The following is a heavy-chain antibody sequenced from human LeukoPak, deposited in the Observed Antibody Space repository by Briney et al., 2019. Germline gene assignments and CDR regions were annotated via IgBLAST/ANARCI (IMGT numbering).Heavy chain of an antibody. CDR1: GGTLSSYA. Sequence: SVKVSCKASGGTLSSYAISWVRQAPGQGLGWMGRVIPILGIANYAQKFQGRVTITADKSTSTAYMELSSLRSEDTAVYYCASYSSGWYGRFDYWGQGTLVTVSS. D-gene: IGHD6-19*01. J-gene: IGHJ4*02. CDR2: VIPILGIA. V-gene: IGHV1-69*04. CDR3: ASYSSGWYGRFDY.